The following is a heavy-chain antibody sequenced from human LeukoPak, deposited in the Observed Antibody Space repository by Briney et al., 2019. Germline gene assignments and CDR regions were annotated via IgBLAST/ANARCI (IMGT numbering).Heavy chain of an antibody. CDR2: IYHSGST. Sequence: SETLSLTCAVYGGSFSGYYWSWIRQPPGKGLEWIGSIYHSGSTYYNPSLKSRVTISVDTSKNQFSLKLSSVTAADTAVYYCARALGIVVVPAANTQYNWFDPWGQGTLVTVSS. D-gene: IGHD2-2*01. V-gene: IGHV4-34*01. CDR1: GGSFSGYY. J-gene: IGHJ5*02. CDR3: ARALGIVVVPAANTQYNWFDP.